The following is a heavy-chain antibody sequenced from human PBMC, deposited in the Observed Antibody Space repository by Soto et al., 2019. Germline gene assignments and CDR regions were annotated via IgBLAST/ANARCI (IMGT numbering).Heavy chain of an antibody. V-gene: IGHV3-21*01. CDR2: ISSSSSYI. CDR3: ARVYCSGGSCYYYYGMDV. CDR1: GFTFSSYS. J-gene: IGHJ6*02. Sequence: GGSLRLSCAASGFTFSSYSVNWVRQAPGKGLEWVSSISSSSSYIYYADSVKGRFTISRDNAKNSLYLQMNSLRAEDTAVYYCARVYCSGGSCYYYYGMDVWGQGTTVTVSS. D-gene: IGHD2-15*01.